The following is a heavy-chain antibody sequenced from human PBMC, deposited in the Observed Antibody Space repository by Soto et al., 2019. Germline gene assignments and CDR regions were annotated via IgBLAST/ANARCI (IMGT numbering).Heavy chain of an antibody. CDR2: IYSGGIT. J-gene: IGHJ5*02. V-gene: IGHV3-66*01. CDR3: ARDGSRIAAAGYWFDP. Sequence: EVQLVESGGGLVQPGGSLRLSCAASGFTVSSNYMSWFRQAPGKGLECVSVIYSGGITYYADSVKGRFTISRDNSKNTLYLQMNSLRAEDTAVYYCARDGSRIAAAGYWFDPWGQGTLVTVS. D-gene: IGHD6-13*01. CDR1: GFTVSSNY.